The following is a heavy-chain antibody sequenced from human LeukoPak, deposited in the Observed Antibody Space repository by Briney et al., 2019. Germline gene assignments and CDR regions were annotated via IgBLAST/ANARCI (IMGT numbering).Heavy chain of an antibody. CDR1: GGTFSSYA. Sequence: ASVKVSCKASGGTFSSYAISWVRQAPGQGLEWMGRIIPILGIANYAQKFQGRVTITADKSTSTAYMELSSLRSEDTAVYYCARDQYYGSGNSYYGMDVWGQGTTVTVSS. CDR2: IIPILGIA. V-gene: IGHV1-69*04. J-gene: IGHJ6*02. D-gene: IGHD3-10*01. CDR3: ARDQYYGSGNSYYGMDV.